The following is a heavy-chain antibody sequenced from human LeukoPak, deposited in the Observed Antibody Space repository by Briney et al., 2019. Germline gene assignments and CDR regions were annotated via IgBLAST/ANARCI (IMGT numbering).Heavy chain of an antibody. CDR1: GYTFTSYA. CDR2: INAGNGNT. V-gene: IGHV1-3*01. CDR3: AREPYYYGSGSYGGGTDY. J-gene: IGHJ4*02. Sequence: ASVKVSCKASGYTFTSYAMHWVRQAPGQRLEWMGWINAGNGNTKYSQKFQGRVTITRDTSASTAYMELSSLRSEDAAVYYCAREPYYYGSGSYGGGTDYWGQGTLVTVSS. D-gene: IGHD3-10*01.